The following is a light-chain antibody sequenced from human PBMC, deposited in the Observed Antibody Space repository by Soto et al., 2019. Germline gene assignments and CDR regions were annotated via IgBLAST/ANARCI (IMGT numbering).Light chain of an antibody. Sequence: EIVLTQSPVTLSLSPGERATLSCRASQSVSGYVAWYQQKPGQAPRLLIYDTSSRANGIPARFTGSGSGTDFSLTIGSLEPEDFADCYCQQRGSWPTFGRGTRVEI. J-gene: IGKJ1*01. CDR2: DTS. CDR1: QSVSGY. CDR3: QQRGSWPT. V-gene: IGKV3-11*01.